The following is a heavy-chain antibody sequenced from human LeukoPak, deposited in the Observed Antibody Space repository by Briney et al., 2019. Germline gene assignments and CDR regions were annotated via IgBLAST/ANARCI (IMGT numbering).Heavy chain of an antibody. J-gene: IGHJ4*02. D-gene: IGHD3-16*01. CDR1: GGSISSHF. V-gene: IGHV4-59*11. CDR2: FSDRGGP. Sequence: SETLSLTCTVSGGSISSHFWSWIRLPPGKGLEWIGYFSDRGGPNYNPSLKSRVTISGDTSKNQVSLKLRSATAADTAIYYCARDYDYFDYWGQGTQVTVSS. CDR3: ARDYDYFDY.